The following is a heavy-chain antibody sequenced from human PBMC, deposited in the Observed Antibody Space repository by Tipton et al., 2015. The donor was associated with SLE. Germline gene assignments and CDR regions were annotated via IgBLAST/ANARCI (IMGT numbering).Heavy chain of an antibody. D-gene: IGHD2-15*01. CDR1: VAPSAVVVTT. Sequence: TLPSPALSLVAPSAVVVTTGAGSASPPGKGLEWIGSIYYSGSTYYNPSLKSRVTISVDTSKNQFSLKLSSVTAADTAVYYCARHRFQSFTVVNWGQGTLVTVSS. CDR3: ARHRFQSFTVVN. J-gene: IGHJ4*02. V-gene: IGHV4-39*01. CDR2: IYYSGST.